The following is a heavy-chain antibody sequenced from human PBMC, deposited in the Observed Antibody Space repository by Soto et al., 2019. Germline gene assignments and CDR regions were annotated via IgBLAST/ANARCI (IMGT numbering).Heavy chain of an antibody. CDR2: IYYSGST. CDR1: GGSISSGAYY. V-gene: IGHV4-31*03. CDR3: AIYDSSGSRGFQH. J-gene: IGHJ1*01. Sequence: QVQLQESGPGLVKPSQTLSLTCTVSGGSISSGAYYWIWIRQHPGKGLEWIGYIYYSGSTYYNPSLKSRVTISVDTSKNPFSLKLSSVTAADTAVYYCAIYDSSGSRGFQHWGQGTLVTVSS. D-gene: IGHD3-22*01.